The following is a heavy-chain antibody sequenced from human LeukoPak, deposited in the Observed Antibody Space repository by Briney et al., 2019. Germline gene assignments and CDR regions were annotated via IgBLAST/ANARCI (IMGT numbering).Heavy chain of an antibody. J-gene: IGHJ4*02. V-gene: IGHV3-23*01. Sequence: GGSLRLSCAASGFTFSSYAMSWVRQAPGKGLEWVSAISGSGSSTYYADSVKGRFTISRDNSKNTLYLQMNSLRAEDTAVYYCAKGNDSRLWAFGGVIGYFDYWGQGTLVTVSS. CDR1: GFTFSSYA. CDR2: ISGSGSST. CDR3: AKGNDSRLWAFGGVIGYFDY. D-gene: IGHD3-16*02.